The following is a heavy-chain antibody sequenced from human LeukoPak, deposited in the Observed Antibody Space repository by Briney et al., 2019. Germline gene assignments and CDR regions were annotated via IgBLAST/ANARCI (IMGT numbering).Heavy chain of an antibody. V-gene: IGHV3-43D*04. CDR2: ISWGGGST. J-gene: IGHJ6*04. CDR3: AKDTDYGDYYYGMDV. CDR1: GFTFDDCA. Sequence: GRSLRLSCAASGFTFDDCAMHWVRHAPGKGLEWVSLISWGGGSTYYADSVKGRFTISRDNSKNSLYLQMNSLRAEDTALYYCAKDTDYGDYYYGMDVWGKGTTVTVSS. D-gene: IGHD4-17*01.